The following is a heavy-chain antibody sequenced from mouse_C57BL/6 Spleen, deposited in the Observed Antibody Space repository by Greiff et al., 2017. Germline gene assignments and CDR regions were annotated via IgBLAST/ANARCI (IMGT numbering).Heavy chain of an antibody. Sequence: QVHVKQPGAELVKPGASVKLSCKASGYTFTSYWMQWVKQRPGQGLEWIGEIDPSDSYTNYNQKFKGKATLTVDTSSSTAYMQLSSLTSEDSAVYYCARRVYYYGSSYWYFDVWGTGTTVTVSS. D-gene: IGHD1-1*01. CDR1: GYTFTSYW. J-gene: IGHJ1*03. CDR2: IDPSDSYT. V-gene: IGHV1-50*01. CDR3: ARRVYYYGSSYWYFDV.